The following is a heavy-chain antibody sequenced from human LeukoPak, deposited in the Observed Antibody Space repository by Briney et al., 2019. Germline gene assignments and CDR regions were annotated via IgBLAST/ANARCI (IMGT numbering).Heavy chain of an antibody. D-gene: IGHD6-19*01. V-gene: IGHV3-23*01. CDR2: ICGSGGST. CDR3: AKDGDSSGWYGGY. CDR1: GFTFSIYA. J-gene: IGHJ4*02. Sequence: GGSLRLSCAASGFTFSIYAMSCVRQAPGKGLEWVLDICGSGGSTYYADSVKGRFTISRDNSKNTLYLQMNSLRAEDTAVYYCAKDGDSSGWYGGYWGQGTLVTVSS.